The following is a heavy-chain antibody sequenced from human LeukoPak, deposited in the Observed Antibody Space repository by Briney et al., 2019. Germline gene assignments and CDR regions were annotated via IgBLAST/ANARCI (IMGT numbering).Heavy chain of an antibody. CDR1: GGTFSSYA. J-gene: IGHJ4*02. CDR2: IIPILGIA. CDR3: ARVVVVPAATYYFDY. D-gene: IGHD2-2*01. Sequence: GASVKVSCKASGGTFSSYAISWVRQAPGQGLEGMGRIIPILGIANYAQKFQGRVTITADKSTSTAYMELSSLRSEDTAVYYCARVVVVPAATYYFDYWGQGTLVTVSS. V-gene: IGHV1-69*04.